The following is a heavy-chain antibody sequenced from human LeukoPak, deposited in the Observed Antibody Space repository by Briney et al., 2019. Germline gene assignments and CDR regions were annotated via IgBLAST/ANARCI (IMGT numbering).Heavy chain of an antibody. D-gene: IGHD2-15*01. CDR3: AKDPRYCSGGSCYYYYYYYMDV. CDR2: VSGSGGST. J-gene: IGHJ6*03. V-gene: IGHV3-23*01. Sequence: GSLRLSCAASGFTFSSYAMSWVRQAPGKGLEWVSAVSGSGGSTYYADSVKGRFTISRDNSKNTLYLQMNSLRAEDTAVYYCAKDPRYCSGGSCYYYYYYYMDVWGKGTTVTVSS. CDR1: GFTFSSYA.